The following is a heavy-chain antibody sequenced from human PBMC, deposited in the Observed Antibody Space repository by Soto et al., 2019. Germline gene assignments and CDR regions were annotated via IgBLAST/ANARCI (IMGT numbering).Heavy chain of an antibody. V-gene: IGHV3-48*03. CDR3: ARVASGAYGMDV. CDR1: GFDFSPYE. CDR2: ISGRGSSI. Sequence: PGGSLRLSCTASGFDFSPYEMNWVRQAPGKGLEWVAYISGRGSSIYYADSVKGRFTISRDNAKNSRFLQMDSLRDEDTAVYYCARVASGAYGMDVWGQGTTVTVSS. J-gene: IGHJ6*02. D-gene: IGHD3-10*01.